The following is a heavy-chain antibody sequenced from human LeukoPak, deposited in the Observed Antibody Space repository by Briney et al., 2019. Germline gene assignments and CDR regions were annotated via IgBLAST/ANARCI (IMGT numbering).Heavy chain of an antibody. CDR3: AKGVFGSYYIEY. CDR2: ISYDGSNK. Sequence: PGGSLRLSCVASGIAFSSYGMEWVRQAPGKGLEWVAFISYDGSNKYYTDSVKGRFTISRDNSKNTLDLQMNSLRAEDTAVYYCAKGVFGSYYIEYWGQGTLVTVSS. J-gene: IGHJ4*02. V-gene: IGHV3-30*18. CDR1: GIAFSSYG. D-gene: IGHD1-26*01.